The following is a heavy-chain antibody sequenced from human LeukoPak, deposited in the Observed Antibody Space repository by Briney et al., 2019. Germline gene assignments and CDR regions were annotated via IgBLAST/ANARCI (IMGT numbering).Heavy chain of an antibody. CDR3: ARAPFYGSGSFPDY. D-gene: IGHD3-10*01. V-gene: IGHV3-72*01. CDR2: TRNKANSYTT. CDR1: GFSFSDHY. Sequence: GSLRLSCAASGFSFSDHYMDWVRQAPGKGLEWVGRTRNKANSYTTEYAASAKGRFTISRDDSKNSLYLQMNSLKTEDTAVYYCARAPFYGSGSFPDYWGQGTLVTVSS. J-gene: IGHJ4*02.